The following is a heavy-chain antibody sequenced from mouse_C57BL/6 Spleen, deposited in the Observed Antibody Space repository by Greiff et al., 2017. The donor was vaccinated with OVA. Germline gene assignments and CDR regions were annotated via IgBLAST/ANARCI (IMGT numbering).Heavy chain of an antibody. J-gene: IGHJ2*01. CDR2: IDPSDSYT. CDR3: ARGEDFHFDY. Sequence: QVQLQQPGAELVMPGASVKLSCKASGYTFTSYWMHWVKQRPGQGLEWIGEIDPSDSYTNYNQKFKGKSTLTVDKSSSTAYMQLSSLTSEDSAVYYCARGEDFHFDYWGQGTTLTVSS. V-gene: IGHV1-69*01. CDR1: GYTFTSYW.